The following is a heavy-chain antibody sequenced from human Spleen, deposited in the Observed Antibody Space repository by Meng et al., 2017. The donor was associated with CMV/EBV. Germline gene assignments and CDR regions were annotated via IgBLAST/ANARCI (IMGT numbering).Heavy chain of an antibody. CDR3: ARGVPDFDY. CDR1: GGSFSGCY. D-gene: IGHD2-2*01. CDR2: INHSGST. J-gene: IGHJ4*02. Sequence: QVQLGRVGSERLKPSEPLSPAFAVYGGSFSGCYWRWIRQHPGKGLEWIGEINHSGSTNYNPSLKSRVTISVDTSKNQFSLKLSSVTAADTAVYYCARGVPDFDYWGQGTLVTVSS. V-gene: IGHV4-34*01.